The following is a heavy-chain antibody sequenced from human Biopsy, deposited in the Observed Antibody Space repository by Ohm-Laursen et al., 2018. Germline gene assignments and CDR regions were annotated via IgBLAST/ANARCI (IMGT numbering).Heavy chain of an antibody. J-gene: IGHJ1*01. V-gene: IGHV1-69*06. D-gene: IGHD3-9*01. CDR2: NIPILGTG. CDR1: GGTFSNYG. CDR3: ATKLTGYFHH. Sequence: SSVKVSCKVPGGTFSNYGVNWGRQAPGQGLEWLGGNIPILGTGNYAQKFQDRVTVAADTSTSTATMELRSLRSDDTAVYYCATKLTGYFHHWGQGTLVIVSS.